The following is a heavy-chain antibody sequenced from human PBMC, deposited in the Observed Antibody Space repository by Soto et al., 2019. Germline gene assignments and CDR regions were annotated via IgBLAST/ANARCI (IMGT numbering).Heavy chain of an antibody. CDR3: ARALLYRSSWHTPYYYYGMDV. V-gene: IGHV3-33*01. D-gene: IGHD6-13*01. Sequence: GGSLRLSCAASGFTFSSYGMHWVRQAPGKGLEWVAVIWYDGSNKYYADSVKGRFTISRDNSKNTLYLQMNSLRAEDTAVYYCARALLYRSSWHTPYYYYGMDVWGQGTTVTVSS. CDR2: IWYDGSNK. CDR1: GFTFSSYG. J-gene: IGHJ6*02.